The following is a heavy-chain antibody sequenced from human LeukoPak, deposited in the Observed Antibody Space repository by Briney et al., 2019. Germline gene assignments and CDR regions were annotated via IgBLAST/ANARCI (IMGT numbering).Heavy chain of an antibody. CDR3: ARGRAHELHSGWYLPFDY. V-gene: IGHV3-30*02. D-gene: IGHD6-19*01. CDR1: GFSFSSYG. CDR2: IRYDGSNK. J-gene: IGHJ4*02. Sequence: GGSLRLSCAASGFSFSSYGMHWVRQAPGKGLEWVAFIRYDGSNKYYADSVKGRFTISRDNSKNTLYLQMNSLRAEDTAVYYCARGRAHELHSGWYLPFDYWGQGTLVTVSS.